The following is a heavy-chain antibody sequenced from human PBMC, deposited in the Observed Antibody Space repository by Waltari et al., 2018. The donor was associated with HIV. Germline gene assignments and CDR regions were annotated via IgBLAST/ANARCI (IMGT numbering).Heavy chain of an antibody. CDR2: IHPPGRT. V-gene: IGHV4-59*01. CDR3: ARGIFGGNPGY. Sequence: QLQLRESGPRLVKPLETLALNCSVSGGSITTYLWNWYRQPPGKGLEWIGYIHPPGRTNYNPALKSRVTISVDTSKTVFSLQLKSVTAADTAIYYCARGIFGGNPGYWGRGTLITVS. D-gene: IGHD2-15*01. J-gene: IGHJ4*02. CDR1: GGSITTYL.